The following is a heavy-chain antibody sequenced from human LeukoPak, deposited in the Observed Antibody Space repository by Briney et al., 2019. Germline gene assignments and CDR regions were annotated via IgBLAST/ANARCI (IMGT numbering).Heavy chain of an antibody. CDR3: ARAVAATYEDAFDI. V-gene: IGHV4-59*12. J-gene: IGHJ3*02. CDR1: GGSISSYY. Sequence: SETLSLTCTVSGGSISSYYWSWIRQPPGKGLEWIGYIYYSGSTNYNPSLKSRVTISVDTSKNQFSLKLSSVTAADTAVYYCARAVAATYEDAFDIWGQGTTVTVSS. D-gene: IGHD1-26*01. CDR2: IYYSGST.